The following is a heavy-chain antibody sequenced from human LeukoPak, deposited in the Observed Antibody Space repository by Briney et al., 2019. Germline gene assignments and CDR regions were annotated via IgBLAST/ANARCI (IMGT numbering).Heavy chain of an antibody. Sequence: GGSLRLSCAASGFTFSSYSMNWVRQAPGKGLEWVSYISSSSSTIHYADSVKGRFTTSRDNAKNSLYLQMNSLRAEDTAVYYCARDRGRWSPNAFDYWGQGTLVTVSS. CDR1: GFTFSSYS. J-gene: IGHJ4*02. D-gene: IGHD4/OR15-4a*01. CDR3: ARDRGRWSPNAFDY. CDR2: ISSSSSTI. V-gene: IGHV3-48*04.